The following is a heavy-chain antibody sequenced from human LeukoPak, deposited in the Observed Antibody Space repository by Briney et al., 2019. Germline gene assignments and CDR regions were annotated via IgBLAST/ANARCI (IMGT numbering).Heavy chain of an antibody. CDR2: IRYDGSNK. CDR3: ARGYSNYVFY. J-gene: IGHJ4*02. CDR1: GFTFSNYA. D-gene: IGHD4-11*01. Sequence: GRSLRLSCAASGFTFSNYAMHWVRQAPGKGLEWVAFIRYDGSNKYYADSVKGRFTISRDNSKNTLYLQMNSLRAEDTAVYYCARGYSNYVFYWGQGTLVTVSS. V-gene: IGHV3-30*04.